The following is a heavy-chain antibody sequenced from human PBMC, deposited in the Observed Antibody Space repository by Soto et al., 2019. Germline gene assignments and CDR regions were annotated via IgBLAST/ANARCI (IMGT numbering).Heavy chain of an antibody. CDR2: ISAHNGNS. CDR3: ARDWYFYGSGSPNHMDV. Sequence: QVPLVQSGDEMRKPGASVKVSCQASGYTFSNYGITWVRQAPGQGLEWMGWISAHNGNSKYAQSLQGRLTLTTDTSTSTAYMELRRLRSDDTAVYYCARDWYFYGSGSPNHMDVWGKGTTVSVSS. V-gene: IGHV1-18*01. CDR1: GYTFSNYG. D-gene: IGHD3-10*01. J-gene: IGHJ6*03.